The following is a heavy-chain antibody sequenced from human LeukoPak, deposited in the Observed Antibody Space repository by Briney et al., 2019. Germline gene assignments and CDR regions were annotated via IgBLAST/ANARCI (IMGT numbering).Heavy chain of an antibody. J-gene: IGHJ5*02. CDR3: ARGGGNYLFFCDRGRLDP. Sequence: SETLSLTCAVNNGSFSNYYWTWIRQSPGKGLQWIGEISHSGTTNYNPSLKSRLTLSMDESKNHLSLTLTSVTAADTALYFCARGGGNYLFFCDRGRLDPWGQGTLVTVSS. D-gene: IGHD2-15*01. CDR2: ISHSGTT. CDR1: NGSFSNYY. V-gene: IGHV4-34*01.